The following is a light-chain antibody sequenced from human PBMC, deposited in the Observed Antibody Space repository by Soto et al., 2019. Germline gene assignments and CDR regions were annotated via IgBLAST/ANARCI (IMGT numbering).Light chain of an antibody. Sequence: IGCTKSPSPLSLSPGERATLSCRASQSISSGYLAWYKQKTGQAPGLLISGASSRATGIPDTWSGSGSEADFSLTISRLQPDDVAVYYCQRYGNSIPLTFGQGTKVDIK. CDR1: QSISSGY. V-gene: IGKV3-20*01. CDR2: GAS. J-gene: IGKJ1*01. CDR3: QRYGNSIPLT.